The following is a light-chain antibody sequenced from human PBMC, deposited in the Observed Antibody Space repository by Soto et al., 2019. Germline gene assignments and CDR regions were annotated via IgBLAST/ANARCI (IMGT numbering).Light chain of an antibody. J-gene: IGLJ2*01. V-gene: IGLV1-40*01. CDR2: DNT. CDR1: SSDIGAGYR. CDR3: SSYTSKSSLI. Sequence: QSVLTQPPSVSGAPGERVTISCTGSSSDIGAGYRVRWYQQVPGTAPKLLIYDNTNRPSGVSVRFSGSKSGTSASLAISGLQAEDEADYYCSSYTSKSSLIFGGGTKVTVL.